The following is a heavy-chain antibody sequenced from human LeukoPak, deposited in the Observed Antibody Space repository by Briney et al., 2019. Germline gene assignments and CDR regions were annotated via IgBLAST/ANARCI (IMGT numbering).Heavy chain of an antibody. Sequence: GGSLRLSCAASGFTFSSHRLNWVRQAPGKGLEWVSSISGNNNYIYYADSVKGRFTISRDNAKNSLYLQMNSLRAEDTAVYYCARVPNNDCYILYYFDYWGQGTLVTVSS. CDR2: ISGNNNYI. D-gene: IGHD2-21*02. CDR3: ARVPNNDCYILYYFDY. V-gene: IGHV3-21*01. J-gene: IGHJ4*02. CDR1: GFTFSSHR.